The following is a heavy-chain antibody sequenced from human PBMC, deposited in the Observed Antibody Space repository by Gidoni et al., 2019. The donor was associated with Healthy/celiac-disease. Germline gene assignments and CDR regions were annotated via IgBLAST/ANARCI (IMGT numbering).Heavy chain of an antibody. CDR2: MNPNSGNP. Sequence: QVQLVQSGAEVKKPGASVKVSCKASGYTFTSYDIHWVRQATGQGLEWMGWMNPNSGNPGYAQKFQGRVTMTRNTSISTAYMELSSLRSEDTAVYYCARHCSGGSCYSARGTTDYWGQGTLVTVSS. D-gene: IGHD2-15*01. V-gene: IGHV1-8*01. J-gene: IGHJ4*02. CDR3: ARHCSGGSCYSARGTTDY. CDR1: GYTFTSYD.